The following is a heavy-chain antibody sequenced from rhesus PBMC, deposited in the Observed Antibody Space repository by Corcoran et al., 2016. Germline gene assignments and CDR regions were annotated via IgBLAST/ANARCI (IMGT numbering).Heavy chain of an antibody. CDR2: ISGSSGST. V-gene: IGHV4-65*01. D-gene: IGHD2-2*01. CDR3: ARRYCTSTTCNFFDY. CDR1: GGSISSSNW. Sequence: QVQLQESGPGLVKPSETLSLTCAVSGGSISSSNWWSWIRQPQGKGLEWIGFISGSSGSTYYNPSLKSRVTISKDTSKNQFSLKLSSVTAADTAVYYCARRYCTSTTCNFFDYWGQGVLVTVSS. J-gene: IGHJ4*01.